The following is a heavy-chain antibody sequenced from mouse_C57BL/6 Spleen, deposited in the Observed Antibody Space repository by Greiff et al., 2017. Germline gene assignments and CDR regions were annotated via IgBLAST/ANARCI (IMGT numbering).Heavy chain of an antibody. CDR3: ANDYGAWFAD. J-gene: IGHJ3*01. D-gene: IGHD2-4*01. CDR2: ISYDGSN. CDR1: GYSIPSGYY. Sequence: EVQLQESGPGLVKPSPSLSLTCSVTGYSIPSGYYWNWLRQFPGNKLEWMGYISYDGSNNYNPSLKNRISITRDTSKNQFFLKLNSVTTEDTATYYCANDYGAWFADWGQGTLVTVSA. V-gene: IGHV3-6*01.